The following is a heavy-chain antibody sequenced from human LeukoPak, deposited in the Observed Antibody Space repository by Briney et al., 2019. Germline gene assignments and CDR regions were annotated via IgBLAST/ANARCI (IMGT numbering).Heavy chain of an antibody. V-gene: IGHV4-59*01. CDR1: GGSISSYY. Sequence: KPSETLSLTCTVSGGSISSYYWSWIRQPPGKGLEWIGYIYYSGSTNYNPSLKSRVTISVDTSKNQFSLKLSSVTAADTAVYYCAREAPYDYVWGRGGAFDIWGRGTMVTVSS. CDR2: IYYSGST. J-gene: IGHJ3*02. D-gene: IGHD3-16*01. CDR3: AREAPYDYVWGRGGAFDI.